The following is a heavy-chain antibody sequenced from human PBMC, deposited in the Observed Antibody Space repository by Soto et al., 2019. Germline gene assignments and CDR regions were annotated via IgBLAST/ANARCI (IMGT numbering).Heavy chain of an antibody. Sequence: SETLSLTCAVYGGSFNTYYWSWIRQPPGKGLEWIGQINHSGSTDCNPSLKSRVTISVDTSKNQFSLKLSSVTAADTAVYYCAGPYPYYFDYWGQGTLVTVSS. D-gene: IGHD3-16*01. J-gene: IGHJ4*02. CDR3: AGPYPYYFDY. CDR1: GGSFNTYY. CDR2: INHSGST. V-gene: IGHV4-34*01.